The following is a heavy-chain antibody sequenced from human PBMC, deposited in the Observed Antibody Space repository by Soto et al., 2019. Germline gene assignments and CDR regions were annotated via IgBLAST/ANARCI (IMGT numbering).Heavy chain of an antibody. CDR3: AKDGGFGSSWTINYYYCGMDV. V-gene: IGHV3-30*18. J-gene: IGHJ6*02. Sequence: QVQLVESGGGVVQPGRSLRLSCAASGFTFSSYGMHWVRQAPGKGLEWVAVISYDGSNKYYADSVKGRFTISRDNSKNTLYLQMNSRRAEEKAVYYCAKDGGFGSSWTINYYYCGMDVWGQGTTVTVSS. CDR1: GFTFSSYG. CDR2: ISYDGSNK. D-gene: IGHD6-13*01.